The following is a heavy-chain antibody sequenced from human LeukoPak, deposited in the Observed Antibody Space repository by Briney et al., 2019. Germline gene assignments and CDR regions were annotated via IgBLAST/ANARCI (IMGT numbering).Heavy chain of an antibody. CDR2: IKQDGSEK. D-gene: IGHD3-3*01. J-gene: IGHJ4*02. CDR1: GFTFSSYW. CDR3: ARDTVGLRFLEWFSRFDY. Sequence: PGGSLRLSCAASGFTFSSYWMSWVRQAPGKGLEWVANIKQDGSEKYYVDSVKGRFTISRDNAKNSLYLQMNSLRAEDTAVYYCARDTVGLRFLEWFSRFDYWGQGTLVTVSS. V-gene: IGHV3-7*01.